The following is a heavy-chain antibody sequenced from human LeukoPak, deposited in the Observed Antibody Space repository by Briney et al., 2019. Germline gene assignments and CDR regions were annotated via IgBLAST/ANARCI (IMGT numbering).Heavy chain of an antibody. Sequence: PSETLSLTCTVSGGSISSYYWSWIRQPPGKGLEWIGYINYSGSTNYNPSLKSRVTISVDTSKNQFSLKLSSVTAADTAVYYCARDAYYYGSGSLGGMDVWGQGTTVTVSS. CDR1: GGSISSYY. CDR2: INYSGST. D-gene: IGHD3-10*01. CDR3: ARDAYYYGSGSLGGMDV. V-gene: IGHV4-59*01. J-gene: IGHJ6*02.